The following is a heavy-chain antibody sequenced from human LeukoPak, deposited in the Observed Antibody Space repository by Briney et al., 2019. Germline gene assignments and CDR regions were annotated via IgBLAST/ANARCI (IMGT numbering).Heavy chain of an antibody. J-gene: IGHJ4*02. V-gene: IGHV5-51*01. Sequence: GASLKISCKDSGHSFTSYWIGWVRQMPGKGLEWMGIIYPGDSDTRYSPSFQGQVTISADKSISTAYLQWSSLKASDTAMYYCAKHLYSGYDSNFDYWGQGTLVTVSS. CDR1: GHSFTSYW. D-gene: IGHD5-12*01. CDR2: IYPGDSDT. CDR3: AKHLYSGYDSNFDY.